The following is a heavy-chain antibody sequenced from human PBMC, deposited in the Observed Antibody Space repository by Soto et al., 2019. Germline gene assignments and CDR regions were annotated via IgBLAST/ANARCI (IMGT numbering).Heavy chain of an antibody. CDR3: ITRALLRMDY. Sequence: GGSLRLSCAASGFTFGSYSMNWVRQAPGKGLEWVASISSGSSYKYYADSVKGRFTISRDNAKNSLYLQMNSLRAEDTAVYYCITRALLRMDYWGQGTLVTVSS. D-gene: IGHD3-10*01. CDR1: GFTFGSYS. J-gene: IGHJ4*02. CDR2: ISSGSSYK. V-gene: IGHV3-21*01.